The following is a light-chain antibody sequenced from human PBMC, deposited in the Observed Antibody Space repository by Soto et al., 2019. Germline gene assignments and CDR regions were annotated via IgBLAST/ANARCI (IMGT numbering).Light chain of an antibody. Sequence: EIVLTQSPAALSVSTVERATLSCRASQSINTYLAWYQQKPGQAPRLLIYDASKRATGIPARFSGIGSGKTLTLPISSLGPEDFAVFSCQRRRSWQVTFGQGKRL. CDR2: DAS. V-gene: IGKV3D-11*02. J-gene: IGKJ5*01. CDR1: QSINTY. CDR3: QRRRSWQVT.